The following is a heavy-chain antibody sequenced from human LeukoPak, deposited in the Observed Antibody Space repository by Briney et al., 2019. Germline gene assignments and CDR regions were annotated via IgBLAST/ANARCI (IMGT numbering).Heavy chain of an antibody. CDR1: GFTFSSYS. CDR3: AREWELLDY. V-gene: IGHV3-21*01. Sequence: GGSLRLSCAASGFTFSSYSMNWVRQAPGKGLEWVSSISSSSSYIYYAGSVKGRFTISRDNAKNSLYLQMNSLRAEDTAVYYCAREWELLDYWGQGTLVTVSS. D-gene: IGHD1-26*01. J-gene: IGHJ4*02. CDR2: ISSSSSYI.